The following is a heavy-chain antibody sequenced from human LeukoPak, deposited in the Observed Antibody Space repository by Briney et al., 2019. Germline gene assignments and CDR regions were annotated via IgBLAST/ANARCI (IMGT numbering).Heavy chain of an antibody. CDR3: ARDRFRLRLGAFDI. CDR2: ISWNSGSI. Sequence: GGSLRLSCAASGFTFDDYAMHWVRQAPGKGLEWVSGISWNSGSIGYADSVKGRFTISRDNAKNSLYLQMNSLRAEDTALYYCARDRFRLRLGAFDIWGQGTMVTVSS. J-gene: IGHJ3*02. V-gene: IGHV3-9*01. CDR1: GFTFDDYA. D-gene: IGHD4-17*01.